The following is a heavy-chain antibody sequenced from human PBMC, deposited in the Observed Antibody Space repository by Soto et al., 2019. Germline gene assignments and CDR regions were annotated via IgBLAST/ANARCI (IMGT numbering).Heavy chain of an antibody. D-gene: IGHD2-15*01. CDR2: IYYSGSI. Sequence: QVQLQESGPGLVKPSETLSLTCTVSDGSISSYYWTWIRQPPGKGLEWIGYIYYSGSINYNPSLTSRLTISVDTSKNQVSLKLSSVTAGDTAVYYCARLRGNCSGGSCYPDYWGQGTLVTVSS. V-gene: IGHV4-59*01. CDR1: DGSISSYY. J-gene: IGHJ4*02. CDR3: ARLRGNCSGGSCYPDY.